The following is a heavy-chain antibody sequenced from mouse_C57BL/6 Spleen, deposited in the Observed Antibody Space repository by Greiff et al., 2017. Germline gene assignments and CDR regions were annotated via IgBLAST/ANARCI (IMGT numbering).Heavy chain of an antibody. Sequence: EVQLQQSGPELVKPGASVKISCTASGYSFTDYNMNWVKQSNGKSLEWIGVINPNYGTTSYKQKFKGKATLTVDQSSSTAYMQLNSLASEDSAVYCCATNWFAMDYWGQGTSVTVSS. CDR1: GYSFTDYN. CDR3: ATNWFAMDY. V-gene: IGHV1-39*01. CDR2: INPNYGTT. D-gene: IGHD4-1*01. J-gene: IGHJ4*01.